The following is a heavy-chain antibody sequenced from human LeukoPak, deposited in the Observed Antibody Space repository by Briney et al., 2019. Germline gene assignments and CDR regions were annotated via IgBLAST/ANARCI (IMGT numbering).Heavy chain of an antibody. D-gene: IGHD1-26*01. J-gene: IGHJ4*02. CDR2: IKQDGSEK. CDR3: ASIVGATFDYFDY. V-gene: IGHV3-7*01. CDR1: GFTFSSYW. Sequence: GGSLRLPCAASGFTFSSYWMTWVRQAPGKGLEWVATIKQDGSEKYYVDSVRGRFTISRDNAKNSLYLQMNSLRAEDTAVYYCASIVGATFDYFDYWGQGTLVTVSS.